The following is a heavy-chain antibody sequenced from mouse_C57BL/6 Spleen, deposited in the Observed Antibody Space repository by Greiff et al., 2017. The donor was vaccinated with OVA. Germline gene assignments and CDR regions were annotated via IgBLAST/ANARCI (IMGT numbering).Heavy chain of an antibody. CDR1: GYSITSGYY. D-gene: IGHD1-1*01. V-gene: IGHV3-6*01. J-gene: IGHJ4*01. CDR2: VSYDGSN. Sequence: EVQLQQSGPGLVKPSQSLSLTCSVTGYSITSGYYWNWIRQFPGNKLEWMGYVSYDGSNNYNPSLKNRISITRDTSKNQFFLKLNSVTTEDTATYYCAREDGSSYDYAMDYWGQGTSVTVSS. CDR3: AREDGSSYDYAMDY.